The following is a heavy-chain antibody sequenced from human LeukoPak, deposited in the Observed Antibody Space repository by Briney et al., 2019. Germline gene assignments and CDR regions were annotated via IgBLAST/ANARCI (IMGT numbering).Heavy chain of an antibody. CDR1: GFTFSSYA. CDR3: ARAPRDYYDSSGSMAIDY. J-gene: IGHJ4*02. CDR2: ISGSGGST. Sequence: GGSLRLSCAASGFTFSSYAMSWVRQAPGKGLEWVSAISGSGGSTYYADSVKGRFTISRDNSKNTLYLQMNSLRAEDTAVYYCARAPRDYYDSSGSMAIDYWGQGTLVTVSS. V-gene: IGHV3-23*01. D-gene: IGHD3-22*01.